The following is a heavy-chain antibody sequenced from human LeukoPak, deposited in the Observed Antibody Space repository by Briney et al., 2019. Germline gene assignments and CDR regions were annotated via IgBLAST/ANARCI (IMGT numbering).Heavy chain of an antibody. CDR1: GFTFSNAW. D-gene: IGHD3-22*01. CDR2: IKSKTEGGTT. CDR3: TLSSGYGMDV. Sequence: GGSLRLSCAASGFTFSNAWMSWVRQAPGKGLEWVGRIKSKTEGGTTDYAAPVKGRFTISRDDSKNTLYLQMNSLKTEDTAVYYCTLSSGYGMDVWGQGTTVTVSS. J-gene: IGHJ6*02. V-gene: IGHV3-15*01.